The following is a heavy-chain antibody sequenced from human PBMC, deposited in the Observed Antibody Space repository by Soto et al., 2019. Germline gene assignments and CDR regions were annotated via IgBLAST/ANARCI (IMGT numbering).Heavy chain of an antibody. CDR1: GFTFSSYA. D-gene: IGHD5-18*01. J-gene: IGHJ6*02. CDR3: ARELKAKEQLWSNNYYYYGMDV. Sequence: VQLVESGGGVVQPGRSLRLSCAASGFTFSSYAMHWVRQAPGKGLEWVAVISYDGSNKYYADSVKGRFTISRDNSKNTLYLQMNSLRAEDTAVYYCARELKAKEQLWSNNYYYYGMDVWGQGTTVTVSS. V-gene: IGHV3-30-3*01. CDR2: ISYDGSNK.